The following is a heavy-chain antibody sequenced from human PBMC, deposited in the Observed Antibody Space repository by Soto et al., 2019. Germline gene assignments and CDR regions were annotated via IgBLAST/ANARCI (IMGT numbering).Heavy chain of an antibody. J-gene: IGHJ5*02. CDR3: ARDLSYDYSNWFDP. D-gene: IGHD4-4*01. CDR1: GGTFSSYA. Sequence: VASVKVSCEASGGTFSSYAISWVRQAPGQGLEWMGGIIPIFGTANYAQKFQGRVTITADESTSTAYMELSSLRSEDTAVYYCARDLSYDYSNWFDPWGQGTLVTVSS. V-gene: IGHV1-69*13. CDR2: IIPIFGTA.